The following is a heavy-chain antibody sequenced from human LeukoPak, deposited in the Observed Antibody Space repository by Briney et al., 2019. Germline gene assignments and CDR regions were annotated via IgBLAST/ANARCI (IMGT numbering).Heavy chain of an antibody. CDR3: ARCPSPGWFDP. J-gene: IGHJ5*02. CDR2: IYYTGST. Sequence: PSETLSLTGTVSGGSISSDDYYWSWIRQPPGKGLEWIGFIYYTGSTYYNPSLKSRVTISVDTSKNQFSLRLSSVTAADTAVYYCARCPSPGWFDPWGQGTLVTVSS. V-gene: IGHV4-30-4*08. CDR1: GGSISSDDYY.